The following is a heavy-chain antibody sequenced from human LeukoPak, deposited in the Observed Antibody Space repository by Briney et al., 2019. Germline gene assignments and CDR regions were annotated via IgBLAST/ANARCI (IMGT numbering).Heavy chain of an antibody. V-gene: IGHV3-23*01. CDR2: ISGSGGST. D-gene: IGHD6-13*01. CDR1: GFTFSSYA. J-gene: IGHJ5*02. CDR3: AKRYGLDGYSSRWTWFDP. Sequence: PGGSLRLSCAASGFTFSSYAMSWVRQAPGKGLEWVSAISGSGGSTYYADSVKGRFTISRDNSKNTLYLQMNSLRAEDTAVYYCAKRYGLDGYSSRWTWFDPWGQGTLVTVSS.